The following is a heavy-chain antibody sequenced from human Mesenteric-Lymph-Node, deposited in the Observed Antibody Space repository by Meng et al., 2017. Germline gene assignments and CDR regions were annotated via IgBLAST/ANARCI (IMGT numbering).Heavy chain of an antibody. CDR1: GFTFSSYS. D-gene: IGHD3-10*01. CDR2: ISSSSSYI. V-gene: IGHV3-21*01. Sequence: GESLKISCAASGFTFSSYSMNWVRQAPGKGLEWVSSISSSSSYIYYADSVKGRFTISRDNAKNSLYLQMNSLRAEDTAVYYCASHQHYYGSGSGSRLGYYFDYWGQGTLVTVSS. CDR3: ASHQHYYGSGSGSRLGYYFDY. J-gene: IGHJ4*02.